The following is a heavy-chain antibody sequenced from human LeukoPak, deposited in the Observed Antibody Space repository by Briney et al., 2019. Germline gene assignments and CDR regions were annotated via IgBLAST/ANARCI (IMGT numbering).Heavy chain of an antibody. V-gene: IGHV3-21*01. J-gene: IGHJ4*02. Sequence: GGSLRLPCAASGFTFSSYSMNWVRQAPGKGLEWVSSISSSSSYIYYADSVKGRFTISRDNAKNSLYRQMNSLRAEDTAVYYCARALYYYDSSGYSPGGYWGQGTLVAVSS. CDR1: GFTFSSYS. CDR2: ISSSSSYI. D-gene: IGHD3-22*01. CDR3: ARALYYYDSSGYSPGGY.